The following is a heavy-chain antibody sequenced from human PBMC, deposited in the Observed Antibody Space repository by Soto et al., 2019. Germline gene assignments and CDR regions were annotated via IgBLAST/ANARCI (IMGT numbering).Heavy chain of an antibody. J-gene: IGHJ1*01. D-gene: IGHD5-12*01. CDR2: ISYDGSNK. CDR3: AKGNVDIVAIPGFQISAEYFQH. CDR1: GFTFSSYG. V-gene: IGHV3-30*18. Sequence: QVQLVESGGGVVQPGRSLRLSCAASGFTFSSYGMHWVRQAPGKGLEWVAVISYDGSNKYYADSVKSRFTISRDNSKNTLSLQMNSPRAEDTAVYYCAKGNVDIVAIPGFQISAEYFQHWGQGTLVTVSS.